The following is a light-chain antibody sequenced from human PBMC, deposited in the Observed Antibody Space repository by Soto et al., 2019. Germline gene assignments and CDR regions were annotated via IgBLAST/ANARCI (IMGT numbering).Light chain of an antibody. J-gene: IGKJ5*01. CDR3: QQYGSSPIT. Sequence: EIVLTQSPGTLSLSPGEIATLSFSASQSVSGSYLAWYQQKPGQAPRLLIYGASSRATGIPDRFSGSGSGTDFTLTISRLEPEDFAVYYCQQYGSSPITFGQGTRLEIK. CDR2: GAS. CDR1: QSVSGSY. V-gene: IGKV3-20*01.